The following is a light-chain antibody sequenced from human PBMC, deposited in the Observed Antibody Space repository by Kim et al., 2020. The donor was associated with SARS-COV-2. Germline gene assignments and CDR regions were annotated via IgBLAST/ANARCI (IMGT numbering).Light chain of an antibody. CDR1: SSDVGGYNY. V-gene: IGLV2-11*01. CDR3: CSYAGSYSWV. J-gene: IGLJ3*02. Sequence: QSALTQPRSVSGSPGQSVTLSCTGTSSDVGGYNYVSWYQQHPGKAPKLMIYDVSKRPSGVPDRFSGSKSGNTASLTISGLQAEDEADYYCCSYAGSYSWVFGGGTQLNVL. CDR2: DVS.